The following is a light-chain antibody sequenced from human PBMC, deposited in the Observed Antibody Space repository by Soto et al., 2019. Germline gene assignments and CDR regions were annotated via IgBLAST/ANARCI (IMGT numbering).Light chain of an antibody. Sequence: IQMTQSPSSLSASVGDRVTITCQASQDITNSLNWYQQKPGKAPELLIYDASNVETGVPSRFSGSGSGTDFTFTISSLQPEDIATYFCQQYDALPRTFGQGTKLEI. J-gene: IGKJ2*02. V-gene: IGKV1-33*01. CDR2: DAS. CDR3: QQYDALPRT. CDR1: QDITNS.